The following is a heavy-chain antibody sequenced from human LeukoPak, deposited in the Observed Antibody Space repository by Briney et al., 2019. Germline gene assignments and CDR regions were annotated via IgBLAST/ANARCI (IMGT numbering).Heavy chain of an antibody. CDR1: GYTFTSYG. D-gene: IGHD2-2*01. Sequence: GASVKVSCKASGYTFTSYGISWVRRAPGQGLEWLGWISGYNGNTNYVQKLQGRVTMTTDTSTNTAYMELRSLRSDDTAVYYCAREYCSSTGCFFKRYFDYWGQGTLVTISS. CDR3: AREYCSSTGCFFKRYFDY. CDR2: ISGYNGNT. V-gene: IGHV1-18*01. J-gene: IGHJ4*02.